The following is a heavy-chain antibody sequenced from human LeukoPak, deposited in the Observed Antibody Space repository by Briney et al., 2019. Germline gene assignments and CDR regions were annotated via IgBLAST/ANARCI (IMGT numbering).Heavy chain of an antibody. CDR3: ARGGYYDSSGYSVFDY. V-gene: IGHV4-59*08. CDR1: GGSISDYY. D-gene: IGHD3-22*01. CDR2: IYYSGST. J-gene: IGHJ4*02. Sequence: PSETLSLTCTVSGGSISDYYWSWIRQPPGKGLEWIGYIYYSGSTYYNPSLKSRVTISVDTSKNQFSLKLSSVTAADTAVYCCARGGYYDSSGYSVFDYWGQGTLVTVSS.